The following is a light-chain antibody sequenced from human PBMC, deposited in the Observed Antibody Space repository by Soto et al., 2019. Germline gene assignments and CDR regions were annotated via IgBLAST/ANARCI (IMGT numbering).Light chain of an antibody. CDR3: EKYNSAAAWT. Sequence: IQLTQSPASLSASPGERVTISFRASQGVRNYLAWYQQRPGQAPKLLIFGASTFDTGIPARFSGGGSGTDFSLTISSLQPEDGATYYSEKYNSAAAWTLGQGT. V-gene: IGKV1-27*01. J-gene: IGKJ1*01. CDR2: GAS. CDR1: QGVRNY.